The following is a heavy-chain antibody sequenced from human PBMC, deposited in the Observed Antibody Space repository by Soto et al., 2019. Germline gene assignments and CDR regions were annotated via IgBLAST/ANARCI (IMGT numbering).Heavy chain of an antibody. V-gene: IGHV1-46*01. J-gene: IGHJ6*02. CDR3: ARDLQLWFQYYYYYGMDV. D-gene: IGHD5-18*01. CDR1: GYTFTSYY. CDR2: INPSGGST. Sequence: GASVKVSCKASGYTFTSYYMHWVRQAPGQGLEWMGIINPSGGSTSYAQKFQGRVTMTRDTSTSTVYMELSSLRSEDTAVYYCARDLQLWFQYYYYYGMDVWGQGTTGTVSS.